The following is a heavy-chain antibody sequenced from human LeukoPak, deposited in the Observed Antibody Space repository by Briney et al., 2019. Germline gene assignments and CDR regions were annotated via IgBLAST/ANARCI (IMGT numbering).Heavy chain of an antibody. Sequence: SESLSLTCTVSGDSISSSYWSWIRQPPGKGLEWSGYIYYSGGTKYNPSLKSRVTISLDTSKNQFSLKLSSVTAADTAVYYCARSSHMTVNGRFDPWGQGTLVTVSS. CDR1: GDSISSSY. J-gene: IGHJ5*02. CDR3: ARSSHMTVNGRFDP. V-gene: IGHV4-59*08. CDR2: IYYSGGT.